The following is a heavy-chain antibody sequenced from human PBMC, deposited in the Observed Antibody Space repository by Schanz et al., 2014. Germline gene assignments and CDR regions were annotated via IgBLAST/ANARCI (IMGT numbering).Heavy chain of an antibody. J-gene: IGHJ3*01. D-gene: IGHD3-3*01. CDR1: GNTLSAYY. V-gene: IGHV1-2*02. CDR3: ARTASHDVWRGYIPHYAFDL. CDR2: IDPNSGGT. Sequence: QVQLVQSGADVKKPGASVKVSCQASGNTLSAYYIHWIRQAPGQGLEWMGWIDPNSGGTNYAQKFQGRVTMTSDTSITTVYMEVNSLTSDDTAVFYCARTASHDVWRGYIPHYAFDLWGQGTVVIVSS.